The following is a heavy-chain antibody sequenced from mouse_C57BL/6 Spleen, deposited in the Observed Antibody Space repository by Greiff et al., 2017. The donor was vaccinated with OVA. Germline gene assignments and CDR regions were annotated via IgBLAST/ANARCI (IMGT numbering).Heavy chain of an antibody. Sequence: VQLQQSGPELVKPGASVKISCKASGYTFTDYYMNWVKQSHGKSLEWIGDINPNNGGTSYNQKFKGKATLTVDKSSSTAYMELRSLTSEDSAVYYCARLYGSSSDVWGTGTTVTVSS. V-gene: IGHV1-26*01. CDR1: GYTFTDYY. CDR2: INPNNGGT. CDR3: ARLYGSSSDV. J-gene: IGHJ1*03. D-gene: IGHD1-1*01.